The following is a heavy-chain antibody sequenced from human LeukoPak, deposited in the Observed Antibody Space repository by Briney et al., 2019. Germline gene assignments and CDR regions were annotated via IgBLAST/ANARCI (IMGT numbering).Heavy chain of an antibody. CDR2: IIPIFGTA. D-gene: IGHD3-22*01. J-gene: IGHJ2*01. CDR3: ARGRSYDSSGYRLDWYFDL. V-gene: IGHV1-69*13. Sequence: SVKVSCKASGGTFSSYAISWVRQAPGQGLEWMGGIIPIFGTANYAQKFQGRVTITADASTSTVYMELSSLRSEDAAVYYCARGRSYDSSGYRLDWYFDLWGRGTLVTVSS. CDR1: GGTFSSYA.